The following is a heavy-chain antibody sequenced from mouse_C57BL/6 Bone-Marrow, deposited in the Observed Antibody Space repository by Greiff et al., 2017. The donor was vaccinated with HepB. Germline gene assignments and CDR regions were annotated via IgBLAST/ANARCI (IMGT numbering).Heavy chain of an antibody. CDR3: ARDYGGDYSMDY. J-gene: IGHJ4*01. CDR2: ISDGGSYT. V-gene: IGHV5-4*01. Sequence: DVKLVESGGGLVKPGGSLKLSCAASGFTFSSYAMSWVRQTPEKRLEWVATISDGGSYTYYPDNVKGRFTISRENAKNNLYLQMSHLKSEDTAMYYCARDYGGDYSMDYWGQGTSVPVFS. D-gene: IGHD1-1*01. CDR1: GFTFSSYA.